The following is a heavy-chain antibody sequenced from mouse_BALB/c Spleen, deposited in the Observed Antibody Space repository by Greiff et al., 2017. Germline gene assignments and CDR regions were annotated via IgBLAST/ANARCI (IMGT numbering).Heavy chain of an antibody. CDR1: GYTFTSYW. D-gene: IGHD1-1*01. Sequence: VQLQQSGTVLARPGASVKMSCKASGYTFTSYWMHWVKQRPGQGLEWIGAIYPGNSDTSYNQKFKGKAKLTAVTSTSTAYMELSSLTNEDSAVYFCARSSYYYGIAMDYWGQGTSVTVSS. CDR2: IYPGNSDT. J-gene: IGHJ4*01. V-gene: IGHV1-5*01. CDR3: ARSSYYYGIAMDY.